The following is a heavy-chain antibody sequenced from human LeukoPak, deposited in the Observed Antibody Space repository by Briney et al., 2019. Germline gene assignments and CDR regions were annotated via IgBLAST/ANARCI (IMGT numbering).Heavy chain of an antibody. D-gene: IGHD4-17*01. CDR2: INHSGST. V-gene: IGHV4-34*01. Sequence: SETLSLTCAVYGGSFSGYFWTWIRQPPGKGLEWIGEINHSGSTTYNPSLKSRVAISVDTSKNQFSLKLSSVTAADTAVYYCARRAFYGDYVSPFDYWGQGTLVTVSS. J-gene: IGHJ4*02. CDR3: ARRAFYGDYVSPFDY. CDR1: GGSFSGYF.